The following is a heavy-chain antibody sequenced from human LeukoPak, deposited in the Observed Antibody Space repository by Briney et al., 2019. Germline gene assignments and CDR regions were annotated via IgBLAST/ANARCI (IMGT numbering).Heavy chain of an antibody. D-gene: IGHD3-10*01. V-gene: IGHV3-7*01. J-gene: IGHJ4*02. CDR1: GFTFSSYG. CDR3: ARAGSHWHYVY. Sequence: GRSLRLSCAASGFTFSSYGMHWVRQAPGKGLEWVANIKQVGSERYYVDSVKGRFTISRDNAKNSLSLQMNNLRVEDTAVYYCARAGSHWHYVYWGQGTVVTVSS. CDR2: IKQVGSER.